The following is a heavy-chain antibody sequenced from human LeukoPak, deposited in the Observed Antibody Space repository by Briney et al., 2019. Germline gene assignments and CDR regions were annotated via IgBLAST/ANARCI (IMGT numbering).Heavy chain of an antibody. Sequence: GGSLRLSCAASGFTFSSYAMSWVRQAPGKGLEWVSGISGSGSGTYFADSVKGRFTISRDNSKNTLYLQMNSLRAEDTAVYYCAREEIITMVRGVNKESLYYFDYWGQGTLVTVSS. J-gene: IGHJ4*02. CDR1: GFTFSSYA. CDR3: AREEIITMVRGVNKESLYYFDY. D-gene: IGHD3-10*01. CDR2: ISGSGSGT. V-gene: IGHV3-23*01.